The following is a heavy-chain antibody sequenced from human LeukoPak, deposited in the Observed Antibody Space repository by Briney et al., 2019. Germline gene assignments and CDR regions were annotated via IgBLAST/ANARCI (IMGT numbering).Heavy chain of an antibody. CDR2: ISGSGSAM. CDR3: ARDPGLDI. Sequence: GGSLRLSCEASGFTFSSNSMNWARQAPGAGLEWISFISGSGSAMYYADSVKGRFTISRDNAKNSLYLQMNSLRDDDTAVYYCARDPGLDIWGQGTLVTVSS. J-gene: IGHJ4*02. V-gene: IGHV3-48*02. CDR1: GFTFSSNS.